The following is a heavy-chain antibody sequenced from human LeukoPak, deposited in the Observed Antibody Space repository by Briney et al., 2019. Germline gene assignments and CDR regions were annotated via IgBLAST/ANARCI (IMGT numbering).Heavy chain of an antibody. D-gene: IGHD3-3*01. CDR2: IYYSGTT. CDR3: VTLEGSGPPSWWFDP. CDR1: AGSISTYY. V-gene: IGHV4-59*08. Sequence: SETLSLTCTISAGSISTYYWGWIRQPPGKGLEWIGYIYYSGTTNYNPSLKSRLSMSVDTSKNQFSLRLTSVTAADMAIYYCVTLEGSGPPSWWFDPWGQGTLVTVSS. J-gene: IGHJ5*02.